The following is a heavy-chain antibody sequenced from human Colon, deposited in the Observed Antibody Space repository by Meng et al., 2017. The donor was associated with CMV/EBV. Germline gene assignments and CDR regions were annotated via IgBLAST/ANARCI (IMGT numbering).Heavy chain of an antibody. CDR1: GFTFSSYW. Sequence: GESLKISCAASGFTFSSYWMHWVRQAPGKGLVWVSRINSDGSSTSYADSVKGRFTISRDNAKNTLYLQMNSLRAEDTAVYYCARAFRGSYYFDYWGQGTPVTVSS. J-gene: IGHJ4*02. CDR3: ARAFRGSYYFDY. V-gene: IGHV3-74*01. D-gene: IGHD1-26*01. CDR2: INSDGSST.